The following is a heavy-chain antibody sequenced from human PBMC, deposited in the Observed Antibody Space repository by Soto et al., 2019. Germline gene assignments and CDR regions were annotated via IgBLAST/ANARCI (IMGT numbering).Heavy chain of an antibody. CDR2: IYHRGAT. D-gene: IGHD2-2*01. Sequence: QLRLQESGPGLVKPSETLSLTCSVFGDSIRSAHYFWGWVRQPPGKALEWIGSIYHRGATFYDPYITRGCTLTVDTTNNQCSLRVSFATAVDTTLYFCARQQYCGSSTCNNSLYNQYMDVWGKGAMVSVSS. V-gene: IGHV4-39*01. CDR3: ARQQYCGSSTCNNSLYNQYMDV. J-gene: IGHJ6*03. CDR1: GDSIRSAHYF.